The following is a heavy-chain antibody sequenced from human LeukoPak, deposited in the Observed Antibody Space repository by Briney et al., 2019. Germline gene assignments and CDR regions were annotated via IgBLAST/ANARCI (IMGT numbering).Heavy chain of an antibody. J-gene: IGHJ4*02. V-gene: IGHV4-59*01. CDR1: GGSISSYY. Sequence: SETLSLTCTVSGGSISSYYWSWIRQPPGKGLEWIGYIYYSGSTNYNPSLKSRVTISVDTSKNQFSLKLSSVTAADTAVYYCARGDFFDYWGQGTLVTVSS. CDR2: IYYSGST. CDR3: ARGDFFDY.